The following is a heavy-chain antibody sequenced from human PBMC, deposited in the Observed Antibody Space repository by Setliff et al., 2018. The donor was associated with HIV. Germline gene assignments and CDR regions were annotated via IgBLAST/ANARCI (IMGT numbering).Heavy chain of an antibody. CDR2: ISVYNGDT. CDR1: GYTFSTYS. V-gene: IGHV1-18*01. D-gene: IGHD4-17*01. Sequence: GASVKVSCKASGYTFSTYSWVRQAPGQGLEWMGWISVYNGDTYYTQSLQGRVTMTTDTSTSTVYMELRSLRSDDTAVYYCATYAVGDYVLGTFRIWGQGTMVTVSS. J-gene: IGHJ3*02. CDR3: ATYAVGDYVLGTFRI.